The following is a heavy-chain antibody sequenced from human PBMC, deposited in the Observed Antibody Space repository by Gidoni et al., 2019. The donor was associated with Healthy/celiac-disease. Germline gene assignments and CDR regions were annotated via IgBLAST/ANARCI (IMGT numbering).Heavy chain of an antibody. CDR2: ISYDGSNK. Sequence: QVQLVESGGGVVQPGRSLRLSCAASGFPFSRYALHWVRQAPGKGLEWVAVISYDGSNKYYADSVKGRFTISRDNSKNTLYLQMNSLRAEDTAVYYCARDGAGGYSYGYSWYFDLWGRGTLVTVSS. J-gene: IGHJ2*01. V-gene: IGHV3-30-3*01. CDR1: GFPFSRYA. CDR3: ARDGAGGYSYGYSWYFDL. D-gene: IGHD5-18*01.